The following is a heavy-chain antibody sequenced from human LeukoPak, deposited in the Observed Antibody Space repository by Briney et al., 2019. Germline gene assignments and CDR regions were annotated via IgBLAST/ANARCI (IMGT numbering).Heavy chain of an antibody. J-gene: IGHJ4*02. Sequence: QAGGSLRLSCVGTGFTFSTYGMTWVRQAPGKGLEWISLISGTGGTTYYAESVKGRFTISRDNAKNSLYLQMNSLRAEDTALYYCARGLPEYYYDSSGYYYFDYWGQGTLVTVSS. D-gene: IGHD3-22*01. CDR2: ISGTGGTT. V-gene: IGHV3-23*01. CDR1: GFTFSTYG. CDR3: ARGLPEYYYDSSGYYYFDY.